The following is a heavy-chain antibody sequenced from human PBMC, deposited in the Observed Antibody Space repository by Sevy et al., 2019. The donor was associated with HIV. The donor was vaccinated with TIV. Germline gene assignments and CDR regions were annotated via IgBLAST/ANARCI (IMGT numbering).Heavy chain of an antibody. D-gene: IGHD3-3*01. J-gene: IGHJ4*02. Sequence: GGSLRLSCAASGFIFNSYVMTWVRQAPGKGLDWVSSISGHGGSTYYADSVKGRFTISRDNSRKMVDLQMNSLRVEDTAVYYCAGSFWGGFDYWGQGILVTVSS. V-gene: IGHV3-23*01. CDR2: ISGHGGST. CDR3: AGSFWGGFDY. CDR1: GFIFNSYV.